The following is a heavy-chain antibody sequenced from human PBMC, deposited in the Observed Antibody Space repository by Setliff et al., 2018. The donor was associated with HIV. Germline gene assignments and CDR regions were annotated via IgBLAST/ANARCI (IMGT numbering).Heavy chain of an antibody. V-gene: IGHV4-59*12. CDR1: GGSISSFY. J-gene: IGHJ4*02. D-gene: IGHD4-17*01. CDR2: IYYSGST. Sequence: SETLSLTCTVSGGSISSFYWSWIRQPPGKGLEWIGYIYYSGSTNYNPSLKSRVTISVNLSKNHFALKLTSVTAADTAVYYCATEEGTTVHRIGFWGQGTLVTVS. CDR3: ATEEGTTVHRIGF.